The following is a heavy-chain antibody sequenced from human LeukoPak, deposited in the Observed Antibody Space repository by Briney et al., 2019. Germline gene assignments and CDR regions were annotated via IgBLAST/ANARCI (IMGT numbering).Heavy chain of an antibody. Sequence: PSETLSLTCAVYGGSFSGYYWSWIRQPPGKGLEWIGEINHSGSTNYNPSLKSRVTISVDTSKNQFSLKLSSVTAADTAVYYCARSGLNCTNGVCRYPAVGFDYWGQGTLVTVTS. CDR1: GGSFSGYY. CDR2: INHSGST. V-gene: IGHV4-34*01. CDR3: ARSGLNCTNGVCRYPAVGFDY. D-gene: IGHD2-8*01. J-gene: IGHJ4*02.